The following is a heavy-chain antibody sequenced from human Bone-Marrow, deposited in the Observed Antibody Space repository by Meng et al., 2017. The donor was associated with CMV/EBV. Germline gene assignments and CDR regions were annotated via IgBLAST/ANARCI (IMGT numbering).Heavy chain of an antibody. CDR1: GYTFTGYY. CDR2: INPNSGGT. CDR3: ASTRVSMVRGYGMDV. J-gene: IGHJ6*02. V-gene: IGHV1-2*02. D-gene: IGHD3-10*01. Sequence: ASVKVSCKASGYTFTGYYMHWVRQAPGQGLEWMGWINPNSGGTNYAQKFQGRVTMTRDTSISTAYMELSRLRSDDTAVYYCASTRVSMVRGYGMDVWGQGTTVTVSS.